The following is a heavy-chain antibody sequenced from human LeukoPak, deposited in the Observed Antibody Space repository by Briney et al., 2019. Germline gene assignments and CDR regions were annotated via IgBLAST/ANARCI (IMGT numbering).Heavy chain of an antibody. J-gene: IGHJ5*02. Sequence: KSSETLSLTCAVYSGSFSGYYWSWIRQPPGKGLEWIGEINHSGSTNYNPSLKSRVTISVDTSKNQFSLKLSSVTAADTAVYYCARCAAVSFNWFDPWGQGTLVTVSS. CDR2: INHSGST. CDR1: SGSFSGYY. CDR3: ARCAAVSFNWFDP. V-gene: IGHV4-34*01. D-gene: IGHD6-25*01.